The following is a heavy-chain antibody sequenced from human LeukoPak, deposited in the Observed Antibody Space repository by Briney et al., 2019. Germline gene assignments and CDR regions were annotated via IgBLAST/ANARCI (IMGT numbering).Heavy chain of an antibody. J-gene: IGHJ4*02. D-gene: IGHD6-13*01. CDR2: INHSGST. V-gene: IGHV4-34*01. CDR3: ASFTRYSSSWHRRTYYFDY. Sequence: SETLSLTCAVYGGSFSGYYWSWIRQPPGKGLEWIGEINHSGSTNYNPSLKSRVTISVDTSENQFSLKLSSVTAADTAVYYCASFTRYSSSWHRRTYYFDYWGQGTLVTVSS. CDR1: GGSFSGYY.